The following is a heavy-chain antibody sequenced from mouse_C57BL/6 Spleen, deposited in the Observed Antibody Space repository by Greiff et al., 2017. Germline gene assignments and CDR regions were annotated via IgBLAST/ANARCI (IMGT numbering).Heavy chain of an antibody. CDR3: TADSSGYGY. J-gene: IGHJ2*01. CDR2: IRLKSDNYAT. V-gene: IGHV6-3*01. D-gene: IGHD3-2*02. CDR1: GFTFSNYW. Sequence: DVHLVESGGGLVQPGGSMKLSCVASGFTFSNYWMNWVRQSPEKGLEWVAQIRLKSDNYATHYAESVKGRFTISRDDSKSSVYLQMNNLRAEDTGIYYCTADSSGYGYWGQGTTLTVSS.